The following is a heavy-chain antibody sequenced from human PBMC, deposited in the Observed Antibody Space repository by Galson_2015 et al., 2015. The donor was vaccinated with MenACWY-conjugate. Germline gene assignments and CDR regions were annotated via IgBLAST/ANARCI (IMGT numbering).Heavy chain of an antibody. J-gene: IGHJ4*02. D-gene: IGHD2-15*01. V-gene: IGHV3-66*01. CDR1: GFTVSSNY. CDR3: ARDARRYCIAGSCYSEPLDY. Sequence: SLRLSCAASGFTVSSNYMSWVRQAPGKGLEWVSIIYSGGSTYYADSVKGRFTISRDNSKNTLYLQMNSLRAEDTAVYYCARDARRYCIAGSCYSEPLDYWGQGTLVPVSS. CDR2: IYSGGST.